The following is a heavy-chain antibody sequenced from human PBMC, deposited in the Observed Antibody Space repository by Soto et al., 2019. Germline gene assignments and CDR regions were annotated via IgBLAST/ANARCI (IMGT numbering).Heavy chain of an antibody. CDR2: IKSKEDGGTT. Sequence: EVQLVESGGGLVTPGVSLRLSCAASGFTFTKAWMSWVRQAPGQGLEWVGRIKSKEDGGTTDYGAPVKGRCIISRDESKNTRVQQMNSLKTEDTAMYFWTTDVECTKGGGPNNFRAYMDGGGNGTTGTVS. D-gene: IGHD2-8*01. V-gene: IGHV3-15*01. CDR1: GFTFTKAW. CDR3: TTDVECTKGGGPNNFRAYMDG. J-gene: IGHJ6*03.